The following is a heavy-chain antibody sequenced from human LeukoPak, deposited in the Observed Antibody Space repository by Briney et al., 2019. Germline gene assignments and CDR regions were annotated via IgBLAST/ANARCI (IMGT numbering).Heavy chain of an antibody. D-gene: IGHD3-22*01. CDR1: GYTFTSYG. CDR3: ARDGDYYDSSGYNPLDY. CDR2: ISAYNGNT. Sequence: EASVKVSCKASGYTFTSYGISWVRQAPGQGLEWMGWISAYNGNTNYAQKLQGRVTMTTDTSTSTAYMELRSLRSDDTAVYYCARDGDYYDSSGYNPLDYWGQGTLVTVSS. J-gene: IGHJ4*02. V-gene: IGHV1-18*01.